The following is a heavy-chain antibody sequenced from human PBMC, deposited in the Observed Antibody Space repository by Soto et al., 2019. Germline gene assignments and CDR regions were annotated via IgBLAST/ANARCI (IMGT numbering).Heavy chain of an antibody. CDR3: ARGRYGDY. Sequence: QVHLVQSGAEVKKPGASVKVSCKGSGYAFTTYGITWVRQATGQGLEWMGWISAHNGNTNYAQKLQGRVTVTRDTSTSTAYMEQRSLRSDDTAVYYCARGRYGDYWGQGALVTVSS. V-gene: IGHV1-18*01. J-gene: IGHJ4*02. CDR2: ISAHNGNT. CDR1: GYAFTTYG. D-gene: IGHD1-1*01.